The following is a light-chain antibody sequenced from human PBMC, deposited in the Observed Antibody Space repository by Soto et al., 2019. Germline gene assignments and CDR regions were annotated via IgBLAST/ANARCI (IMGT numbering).Light chain of an antibody. CDR1: QGIRSY. J-gene: IGKJ3*01. Sequence: DIPLTQSPFFLSASVGDRVTITCRASQGIRSYLAWYQQRPGKAPELLIYGASTLRTGVASRFSGSGSGTEFTLTIGSLQPEDFATYFCQQLNIFPPLFTFGPGTKVDIK. CDR3: QQLNIFPPLFT. CDR2: GAS. V-gene: IGKV1-9*01.